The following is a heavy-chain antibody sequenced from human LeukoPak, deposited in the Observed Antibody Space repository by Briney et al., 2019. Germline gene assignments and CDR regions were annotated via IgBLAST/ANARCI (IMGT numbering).Heavy chain of an antibody. V-gene: IGHV3-7*01. Sequence: GGSLRLSCVASGFTFSSYWMSWVRQAPGKGLEWVANIKQDGSEKYYVDSVKGRFTISRDNAKNSLYLQMNSLRAEDTAVYYCARVFSGWYGNYMDVWGKGTTVTVSS. CDR1: GFTFSSYW. CDR2: IKQDGSEK. J-gene: IGHJ6*03. CDR3: ARVFSGWYGNYMDV. D-gene: IGHD6-19*01.